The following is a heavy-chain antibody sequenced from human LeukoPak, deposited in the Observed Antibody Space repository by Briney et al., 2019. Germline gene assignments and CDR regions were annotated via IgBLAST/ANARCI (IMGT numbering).Heavy chain of an antibody. J-gene: IGHJ4*02. CDR1: GFTFSNYW. D-gene: IGHD3-10*01. CDR3: ARAANPMVRGVTPDY. Sequence: GGSLRLSCAASGFTFSNYWMHWVRQAPGKGLVWVSRVNSDGSSTIYADSVKGRFTISRDNAKNTLYLQMNSLRAEDTAVYYCARAANPMVRGVTPDYWGQGTLVTVSS. V-gene: IGHV3-74*01. CDR2: VNSDGSST.